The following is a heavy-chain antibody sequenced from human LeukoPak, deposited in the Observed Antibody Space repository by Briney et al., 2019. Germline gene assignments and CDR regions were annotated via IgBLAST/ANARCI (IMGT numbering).Heavy chain of an antibody. D-gene: IGHD3-10*01. J-gene: IGHJ4*02. Sequence: GGSLRLSCAASGFTFSNAWMSCFRQAPGKGLEWVGRIKSKTDGGTTDYAAPVKGRFTISRDDSKNTLYLQMNSLKTEDTAVYYCSGELLADYFDYWGQGTLVTVSS. CDR2: IKSKTDGGTT. CDR3: SGELLADYFDY. V-gene: IGHV3-15*01. CDR1: GFTFSNAW.